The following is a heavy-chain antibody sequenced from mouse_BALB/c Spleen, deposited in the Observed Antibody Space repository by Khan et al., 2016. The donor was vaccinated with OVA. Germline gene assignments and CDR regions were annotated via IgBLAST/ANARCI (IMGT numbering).Heavy chain of an antibody. V-gene: IGHV3-2*02. CDR1: GYSITSDYA. J-gene: IGHJ2*01. CDR3: GSIRFYYRFSFFDY. CDR2: ISYSGST. D-gene: IGHD2-14*01. Sequence: EVQLQESGPGLVKPSQSLSLTCTVTGYSITSDYAWNWIRQFPGNKLEWMGYISYSGSTSYNPSLESRISIIRDPSKNPFFLQLNSVTTEDTATYYCGSIRFYYRFSFFDYWGQGTTLTVSS.